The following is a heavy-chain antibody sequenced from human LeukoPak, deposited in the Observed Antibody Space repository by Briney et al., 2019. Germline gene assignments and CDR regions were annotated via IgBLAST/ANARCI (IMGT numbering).Heavy chain of an antibody. V-gene: IGHV3-7*01. CDR2: INPDGIKR. D-gene: IGHD2/OR15-2a*01. CDR1: GLTFSSSW. J-gene: IGHJ4*02. Sequence: GGSLRLSCAVSGLTFSSSWMDWVRQAPGKGLEWVASINPDGIKRYSADSVKGRFTISRDNARNSLYLQMDSLRVEDTAFYYCARDLAFSRLDYWGQGVLVTVSS. CDR3: ARDLAFSRLDY.